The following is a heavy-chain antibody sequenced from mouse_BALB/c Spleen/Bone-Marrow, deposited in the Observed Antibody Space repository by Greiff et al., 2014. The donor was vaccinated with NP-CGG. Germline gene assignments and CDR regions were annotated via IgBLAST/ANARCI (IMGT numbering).Heavy chain of an antibody. D-gene: IGHD2-4*01. CDR3: ARKSQRAYDSMKY. Sequence: QVQLQQPGLELVKPGASVRISCKASGYTFTNFYIHWVKQRPGQGLEWIGWIYPEDFNTKFNENFKGKATLTADKSSSTAYMQLSSLTSEDSAVYFCARKSQRAYDSMKYWGPGTSVTVSS. CDR2: IYPEDFNT. CDR1: GYTFTNFY. V-gene: IGHV1S56*01. J-gene: IGHJ4*01.